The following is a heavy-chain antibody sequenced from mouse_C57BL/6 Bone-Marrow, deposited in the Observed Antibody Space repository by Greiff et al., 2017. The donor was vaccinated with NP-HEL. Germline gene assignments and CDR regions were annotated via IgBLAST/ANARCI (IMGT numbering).Heavy chain of an antibody. CDR1: GFTFSSYG. V-gene: IGHV5-6*02. CDR2: ISSGGSYT. J-gene: IGHJ2*01. CDR3: ARRLGTVGFDY. D-gene: IGHD3-3*01. Sequence: EVKVVESGGDLVKPGGSLKLSCAASGFTFSSYGMSWVRQTPDKRLEWVATISSGGSYTYYPDSVKGRFTISRDNAKNTLYLQMSSLKSEDTAMYYCARRLGTVGFDYWGQGTTLTVSS.